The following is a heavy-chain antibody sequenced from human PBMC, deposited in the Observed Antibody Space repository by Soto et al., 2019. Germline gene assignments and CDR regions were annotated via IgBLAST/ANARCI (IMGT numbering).Heavy chain of an antibody. J-gene: IGHJ6*02. Sequence: GASVKVSCKASGGTFSSYAISWVRQAPGQGLEWMGGIIPIFGTANYAQKFQGRVTITADESTSTAYMELSSLRSADTAVYYCAREVRYGFWSGYYLRRVYYGMGVWGQGTTVTVSS. CDR3: AREVRYGFWSGYYLRRVYYGMGV. CDR1: GGTFSSYA. V-gene: IGHV1-69*13. CDR2: IIPIFGTA. D-gene: IGHD3-3*01.